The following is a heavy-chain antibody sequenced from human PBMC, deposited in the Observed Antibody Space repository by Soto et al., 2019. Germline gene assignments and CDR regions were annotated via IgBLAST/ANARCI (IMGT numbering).Heavy chain of an antibody. Sequence: PSETLSLTCTVSGGSISSSSKFWGWVRQPPGKGLEWIGSMFYAGSMYYNPSLKSRVTISVDTSKNQFSLKLTSVTAADTAVYFCARHTPQRGRRPQTGFDYWGQGTLVTVSS. CDR3: ARHTPQRGRRPQTGFDY. V-gene: IGHV4-39*01. D-gene: IGHD1-1*01. CDR2: MFYAGSM. J-gene: IGHJ4*02. CDR1: GGSISSSSKF.